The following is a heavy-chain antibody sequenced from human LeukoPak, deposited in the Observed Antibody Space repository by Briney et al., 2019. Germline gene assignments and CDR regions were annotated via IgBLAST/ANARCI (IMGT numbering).Heavy chain of an antibody. CDR3: ARGRLGELSHWNWFDP. J-gene: IGHJ5*02. D-gene: IGHD3-10*01. V-gene: IGHV1-69*04. CDR1: GGTFSSYA. Sequence: SVKVSCKASGGTFSSYAISWVRQAPGQGLEWMGRIIPILGIANYAQKFQGRVTITADKSTSTAYMELSSLRSEDTAVYYCARGRLGELSHWNWFDPWGQGTLVTVSS. CDR2: IIPILGIA.